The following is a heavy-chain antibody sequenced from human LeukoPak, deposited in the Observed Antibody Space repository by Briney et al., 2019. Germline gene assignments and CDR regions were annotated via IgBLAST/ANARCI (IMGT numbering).Heavy chain of an antibody. CDR2: IIPIFGTA. D-gene: IGHD2-15*01. CDR1: GGTFSSYA. J-gene: IGHJ4*02. V-gene: IGHV1-69*13. Sequence: SVKVSCKASGGTFSSYAISWVRQAPGQGLEWMGGIIPIFGTANYAQKFQGRVTITADESTSTAYMELSSLRSEDTAVYYCARTGCSGGSCPDYWGQGTLVTVSS. CDR3: ARTGCSGGSCPDY.